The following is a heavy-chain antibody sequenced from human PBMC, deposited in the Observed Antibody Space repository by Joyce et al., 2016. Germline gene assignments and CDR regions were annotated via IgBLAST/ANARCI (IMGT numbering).Heavy chain of an antibody. CDR2: INGSGGRT. CDR3: ARDHDFWSGYYVGPFDY. Sequence: EVQLLDSGGGLVQPGGSLRLSCAASGFSFSSYAMSLVRQAPGKGLECVSTINGSGGRTFYADSVKGRFTISRDNSKKTLYLQMNTLRAEDTAVYYCARDHDFWSGYYVGPFDYWGQGTLVTVSS. J-gene: IGHJ4*02. D-gene: IGHD3-3*01. V-gene: IGHV3-23*01. CDR1: GFSFSSYA.